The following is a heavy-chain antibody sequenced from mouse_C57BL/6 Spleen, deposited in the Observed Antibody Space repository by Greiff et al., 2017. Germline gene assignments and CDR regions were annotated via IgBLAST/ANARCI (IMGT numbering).Heavy chain of an antibody. CDR3: ARCPYYYGSSNDAMDY. Sequence: VQLQQPGAELVRPGSSVSLSCKASGYTFTSYWMHWVKQRPIQGLEWIGNIDPSDSETHYNQKFKDKATMTVDKSSSTGYMQLSSLTSEDTAVYYCARCPYYYGSSNDAMDYWGQGTSVTVSS. CDR1: GYTFTSYW. D-gene: IGHD1-1*01. V-gene: IGHV1-52*01. CDR2: IDPSDSET. J-gene: IGHJ4*01.